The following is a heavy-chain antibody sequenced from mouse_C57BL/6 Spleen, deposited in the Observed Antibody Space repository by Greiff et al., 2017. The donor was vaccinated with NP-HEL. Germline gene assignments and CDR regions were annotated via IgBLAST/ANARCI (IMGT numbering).Heavy chain of an antibody. V-gene: IGHV5-4*01. CDR2: ISDGGSYT. D-gene: IGHD1-1*01. Sequence: EVQVVESGGGLVKPGGSLKLSCAASGFTFSSYAMSWVRQTPEKRLEWVATISDGGSYTYYPDNVKGRFTISRDNAKNNLYLQMSHLKSEDTAMYYCARDEGFITTVVGFDYWGQGTTLTVSS. J-gene: IGHJ2*01. CDR3: ARDEGFITTVVGFDY. CDR1: GFTFSSYA.